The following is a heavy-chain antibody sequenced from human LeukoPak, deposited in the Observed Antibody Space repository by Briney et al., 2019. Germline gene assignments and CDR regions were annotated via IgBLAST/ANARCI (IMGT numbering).Heavy chain of an antibody. V-gene: IGHV3-48*01. J-gene: IGHJ4*02. CDR3: MTNFDPDVD. Sequence: GGSLRLSCAASGFSFSSNSMNWVRQAPGKGLEWVSYADSVKGRFTISRDNAKNSLYLQMNSLRAEDTAVYYCMTNFDPDVDWGQGTLVTVSS. CDR1: GFSFSSNS. D-gene: IGHD3-9*01.